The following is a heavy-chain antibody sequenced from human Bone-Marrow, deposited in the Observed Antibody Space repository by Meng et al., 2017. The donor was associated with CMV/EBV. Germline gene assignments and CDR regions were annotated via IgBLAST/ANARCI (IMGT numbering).Heavy chain of an antibody. CDR3: ARDLSWNQIGK. Sequence: GESLKISCAASGFTFSSYAMHWVRQAPGKGLEWVAVISYDGSNKYYADSVKGRFTISRDNSKNTLYLQMNSLRAEDTAVYYCARDLSWNQIGKWGQGTLVTVSS. D-gene: IGHD1-1*01. CDR1: GFTFSSYA. V-gene: IGHV3-30*04. J-gene: IGHJ4*02. CDR2: ISYDGSNK.